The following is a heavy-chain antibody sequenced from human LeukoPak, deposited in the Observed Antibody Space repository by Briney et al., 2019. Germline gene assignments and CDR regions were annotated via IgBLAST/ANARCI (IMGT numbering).Heavy chain of an antibody. J-gene: IGHJ5*02. CDR2: IYYSGST. D-gene: IGHD3-16*01. Sequence: SETLSLTCTVSGGSISSYYWSWIRQPPGKGLEWIGYIYYSGSTNYNPSLKSRVTISVDTSKNQFSLKLSSVTAADTAVYYCARQGIHYDYVWGSKMNWFDPWGQGTLVTVSS. V-gene: IGHV4-59*01. CDR3: ARQGIHYDYVWGSKMNWFDP. CDR1: GGSISSYY.